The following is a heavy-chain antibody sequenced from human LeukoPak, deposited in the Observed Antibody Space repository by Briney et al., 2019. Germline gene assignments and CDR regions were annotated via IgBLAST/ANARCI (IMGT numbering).Heavy chain of an antibody. CDR1: GGTFSIYA. CDR3: ARAVGTTVTTALFDY. J-gene: IGHJ4*02. V-gene: IGHV1-69*05. CDR2: IIPIFGTA. D-gene: IGHD4-17*01. Sequence: SVKVSCKASGGTFSIYAISWVRQAPGQGLEWMGGIIPIFGTANYAQKFQGRVTITTDESTSTAYMELSSLRSEDTAVYYCARAVGTTVTTALFDYWGQGTLVTVSS.